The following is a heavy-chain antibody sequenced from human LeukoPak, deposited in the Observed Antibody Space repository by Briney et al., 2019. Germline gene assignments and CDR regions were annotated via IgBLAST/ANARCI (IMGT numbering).Heavy chain of an antibody. J-gene: IGHJ4*02. V-gene: IGHV3-7*04. D-gene: IGHD4-17*01. CDR1: GFTFSTYW. CDR2: IKEDGSEQ. CDR3: ARGTTTEY. Sequence: GGSLRLSCAASGFTFSTYWMTWVRQAPGKGLEWVANIKEDGSEQYYVDSVKGRFTISRDNAENSLFLQMNSLRAEDTAVYYCARGTTTEYWGQGTLVTVSS.